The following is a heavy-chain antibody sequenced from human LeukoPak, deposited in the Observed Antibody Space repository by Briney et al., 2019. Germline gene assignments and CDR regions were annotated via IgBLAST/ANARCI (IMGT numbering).Heavy chain of an antibody. Sequence: PSETLSLTCTVSGGSISSSSYYWGWIRQPPGKGLEWTGSIYYSGSTYYNPSLKSRVTISVDTSKNQFSLKLSSVTAADTAVYYCARLGYCSSTSCYLFDYWGQGTLVTVSS. CDR2: IYYSGST. CDR3: ARLGYCSSTSCYLFDY. D-gene: IGHD2-2*01. J-gene: IGHJ4*02. CDR1: GGSISSSSYY. V-gene: IGHV4-39*01.